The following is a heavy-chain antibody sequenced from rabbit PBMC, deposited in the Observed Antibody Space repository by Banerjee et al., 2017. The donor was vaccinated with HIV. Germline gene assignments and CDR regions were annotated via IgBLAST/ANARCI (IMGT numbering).Heavy chain of an antibody. CDR3: ARRGSDWADDL. V-gene: IGHV1S45*01. J-gene: IGHJ4*01. CDR1: GFSFSNGYV. D-gene: IGHD4-1*01. Sequence: QEQLEESGGDLVKPEGSLTLTCTASGFSFSNGYVMCWVRQAPGKGLEWIACINTISGDTVYATWAKGRFTISKASWTTMTLQMTSLTAADTATYFCARRGSDWADDLWGPGTLVTVS. CDR2: INTISGDT.